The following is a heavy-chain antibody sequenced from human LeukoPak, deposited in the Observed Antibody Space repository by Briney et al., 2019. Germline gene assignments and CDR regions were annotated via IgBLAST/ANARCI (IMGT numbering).Heavy chain of an antibody. CDR3: AREQRRGIAAAAELDY. CDR1: GGSISSYY. D-gene: IGHD6-13*01. J-gene: IGHJ4*02. Sequence: SSETLSLTCTVSGGSISSYYWSWIRQPPGKGLEWIGYIYYSGSTNYNPSLKSRVTISVDTSKNQFSLKLSSVTAADTAVYYCAREQRRGIAAAAELDYWGQGTLVTVSS. CDR2: IYYSGST. V-gene: IGHV4-59*01.